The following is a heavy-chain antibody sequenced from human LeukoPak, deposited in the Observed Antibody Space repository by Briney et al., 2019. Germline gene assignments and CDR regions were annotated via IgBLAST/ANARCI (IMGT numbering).Heavy chain of an antibody. V-gene: IGHV2-26*01. CDR1: GFSLSNARMG. D-gene: IGHD4-11*01. CDR2: IFSNDEK. Sequence: SGPTLVNPTETLTLTCTVSGFSLSNARMGVSWTRQPPGKALEWLAHIFSNDEKSYSTSLKSRLTISKDTSKSQVVLTMTNMDPVDTATYYCARILSYSNYVPYYYYYMDVWGKGTTVTVSS. J-gene: IGHJ6*03. CDR3: ARILSYSNYVPYYYYYMDV.